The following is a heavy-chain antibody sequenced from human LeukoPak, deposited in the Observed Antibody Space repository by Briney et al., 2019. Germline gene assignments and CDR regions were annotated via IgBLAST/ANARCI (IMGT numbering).Heavy chain of an antibody. J-gene: IGHJ4*02. CDR2: ISGSGGST. CDR1: GFTFSSYA. D-gene: IGHD4-17*01. CDR3: AKADLFNYGRRGYYFDY. V-gene: IGHV3-23*01. Sequence: PGGSLRLSCAASGFTFSSYAMSWVRQAPGKGLEWVSAISGSGGSTYYADSVKRRFTISRDNSKNTLYLQMNSLRAEDTAVYYCAKADLFNYGRRGYYFDYWGQGTLVTVSS.